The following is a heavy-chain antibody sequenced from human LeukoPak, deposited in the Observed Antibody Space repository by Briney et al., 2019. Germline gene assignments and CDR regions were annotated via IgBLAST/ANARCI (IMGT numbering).Heavy chain of an antibody. Sequence: SETLSLTCAVYGGPFSGYYWSWIRQPPGKGLEWIGEINHSGSTYYNPSLKSRVTISVDTSKNQFSLKLSSVTAADTAVYYCAREGGDYYDSSGHYTYFDYWGQGTLVTVSS. CDR3: AREGGDYYDSSGHYTYFDY. J-gene: IGHJ4*02. CDR2: INHSGST. CDR1: GGPFSGYY. D-gene: IGHD3-22*01. V-gene: IGHV4-34*09.